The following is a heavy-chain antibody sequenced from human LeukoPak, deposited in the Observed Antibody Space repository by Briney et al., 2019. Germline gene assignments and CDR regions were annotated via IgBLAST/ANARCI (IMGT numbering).Heavy chain of an antibody. CDR2: TSYDGSNK. J-gene: IGHJ4*02. CDR3: ARDERSYCTNPMD. D-gene: IGHD2-8*01. CDR1: GFSFSNYA. V-gene: IGHV3-30*04. Sequence: QTGGSLRLSCAASGFSFSNYAMHWVRQAPGKGLEWVAVTSYDGSNKYYADSVKGRFTISRDNSKNTLYLQMNSLRAEDTAVYYCARDERSYCTNPMDWGQGTLVTVSS.